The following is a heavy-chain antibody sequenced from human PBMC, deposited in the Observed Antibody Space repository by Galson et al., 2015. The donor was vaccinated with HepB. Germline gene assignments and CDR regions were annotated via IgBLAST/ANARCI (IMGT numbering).Heavy chain of an antibody. CDR1: GFTFTNAW. D-gene: IGHD1-26*01. Sequence: SLRLSCAASGFTFTNAWMNWVRQAPGKGLEWVGRIKSRTDGGTADYAAPVKGRFTISRDDSKSTVSLQMNSLKTEDTAVYYCAADPPGGSQLFDYWGQGALVTVSS. CDR3: AADPPGGSQLFDY. CDR2: IKSRTDGGTA. J-gene: IGHJ4*02. V-gene: IGHV3-15*07.